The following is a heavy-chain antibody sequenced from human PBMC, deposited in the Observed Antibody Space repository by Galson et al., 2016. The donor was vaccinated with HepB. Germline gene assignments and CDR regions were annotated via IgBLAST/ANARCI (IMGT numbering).Heavy chain of an antibody. J-gene: IGHJ6*02. CDR3: ARGGVGSCTGASCHDYYYHGMDV. CDR1: GFTFSTYW. D-gene: IGHD2-2*01. V-gene: IGHV3-74*01. CDR2: IDIDGSWI. Sequence: SLRLSCAASGFTFSTYWMHWVRQAPGKGLVWVARIDIDGSWIDYADSVRGRFTISRDNAKNTLYLQMNSLRDGETAVYYCARGGVGSCTGASCHDYYYHGMDVWGRGTTVTVSS.